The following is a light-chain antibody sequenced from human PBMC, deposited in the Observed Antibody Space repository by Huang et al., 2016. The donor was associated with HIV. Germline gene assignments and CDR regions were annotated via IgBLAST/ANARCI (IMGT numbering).Light chain of an antibody. V-gene: IGKV4-1*01. CDR1: QSVFSTSTNKNY. CDR2: CAC. J-gene: IGKJ1*01. Sequence: DIVMTQSPDSLAVSLGERATITCPSSQSVFSTSTNKNYLAWYQHKPGQPPKVLISCACVREAGVPGRFRGGGSGTNFTLTISSLQAEDVATYYWQQYFTAPGFGQGTNVEF. CDR3: QQYFTAPG.